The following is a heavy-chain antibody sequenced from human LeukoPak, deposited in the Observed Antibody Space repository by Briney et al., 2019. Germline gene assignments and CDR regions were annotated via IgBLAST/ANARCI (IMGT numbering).Heavy chain of an antibody. Sequence: PGRSLRLSCAASGFTFDDYAMHWVRLAPGKGLEWVSGITWTSTNIGYADSVKGRFTISRDNAKNSLYLQMNSLRAEDTALYYCTNLPAWGPGTLVTVSS. V-gene: IGHV3-9*01. CDR2: ITWTSTNI. J-gene: IGHJ5*02. CDR3: TNLPA. CDR1: GFTFDDYA.